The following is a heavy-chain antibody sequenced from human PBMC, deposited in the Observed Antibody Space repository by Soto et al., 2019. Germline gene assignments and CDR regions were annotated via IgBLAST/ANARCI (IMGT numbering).Heavy chain of an antibody. CDR2: IKSKTNGETT. CDR1: GFSFTNAW. Sequence: PGGSLRLSCAASGFSFTNAWMNWVRQAPGKGLEWVGRIKSKTNGETTDYAAPVKGRFTISRDDPENTLFLQMNSLKTEDTAVYYCATDSWDYFASDGFHIPTRFDYWGQGTLVTVSS. CDR3: ATDSWDYFASDGFHIPTRFDY. V-gene: IGHV3-15*07. J-gene: IGHJ4*02. D-gene: IGHD3-22*01.